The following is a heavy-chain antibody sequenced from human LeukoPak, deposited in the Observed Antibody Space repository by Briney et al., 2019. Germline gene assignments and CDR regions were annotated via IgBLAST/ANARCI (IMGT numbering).Heavy chain of an antibody. V-gene: IGHV4-59*08. CDR2: IYYSGST. D-gene: IGHD2-8*01. Sequence: PSETLSLTCTVSGGSISSYYWSWIRQPPGKGLEWIGYIYYSGSTNYNPSLKSRVTISVDTSKNQFSLKLSSVTAADTAVYYCAWQDYCTNGVCYQNGFDPWGQGTLVTVSS. CDR1: GGSISSYY. CDR3: AWQDYCTNGVCYQNGFDP. J-gene: IGHJ5*02.